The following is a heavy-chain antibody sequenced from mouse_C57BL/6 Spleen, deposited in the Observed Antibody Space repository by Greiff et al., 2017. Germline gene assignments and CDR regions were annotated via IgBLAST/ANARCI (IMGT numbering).Heavy chain of an antibody. CDR3: AYYDGYAMDY. CDR2: IYPGSGST. V-gene: IGHV1-55*01. CDR1: GYTFTSYW. D-gene: IGHD1-1*01. J-gene: IGHJ4*01. Sequence: QVQLQQPGAELVKPGASVKMSCKASGYTFTSYWITWVKQRPGQGLEWIGDIYPGSGSTNYNERFKSKATLTVDTSSRTAYMQLSILTSEVSAVYYCAYYDGYAMDYWGQGTSVTVSS.